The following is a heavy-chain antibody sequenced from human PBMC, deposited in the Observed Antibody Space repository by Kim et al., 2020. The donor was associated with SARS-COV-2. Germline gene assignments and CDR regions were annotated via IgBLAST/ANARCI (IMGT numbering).Heavy chain of an antibody. CDR1: GFTFSSYA. Sequence: GGSLRLSCAASGFTFSSYAMSWVRQAPGKGLEWVSAISGSGGSTYYADSVKGRFTISRDNSKNTLYLQMNSLRAEDTAVYYCAKDRPPIRIVATILTYYYYYGMDVWGQGTTVTVSS. D-gene: IGHD5-12*01. V-gene: IGHV3-23*01. CDR2: ISGSGGST. J-gene: IGHJ6*02. CDR3: AKDRPPIRIVATILTYYYYYGMDV.